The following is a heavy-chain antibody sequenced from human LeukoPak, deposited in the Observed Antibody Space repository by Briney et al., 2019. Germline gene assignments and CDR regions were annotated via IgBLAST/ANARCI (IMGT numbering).Heavy chain of an antibody. D-gene: IGHD6-19*01. J-gene: IGHJ4*02. V-gene: IGHV3-64D*06. CDR2: ISSNGGST. Sequence: PGGSLRLSCSASGFTFSSYAMHWVRQAPGKRLEYVSAISSNGGSTYYADSVKGRFTISRDNSKNTLYLQMSSLRAEDTAAYYCVTVSLQWLANFNFDYWGQGTLVTVSS. CDR1: GFTFSSYA. CDR3: VTVSLQWLANFNFDY.